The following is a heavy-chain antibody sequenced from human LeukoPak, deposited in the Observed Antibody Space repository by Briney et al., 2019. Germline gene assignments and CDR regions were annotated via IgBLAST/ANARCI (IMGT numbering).Heavy chain of an antibody. D-gene: IGHD4-17*01. CDR3: ARDGGADASDI. Sequence: SETLSLTCTVSGGSISSGSYYWSWIRQHPGKGLEWIGYIYYSGSTYYNPSLKSRLTISLDTSKNQFSLKLSSVTAADTAVYYCARDGGADASDIWSQGTMVTVSS. V-gene: IGHV4-31*03. CDR2: IYYSGST. CDR1: GGSISSGSYY. J-gene: IGHJ3*02.